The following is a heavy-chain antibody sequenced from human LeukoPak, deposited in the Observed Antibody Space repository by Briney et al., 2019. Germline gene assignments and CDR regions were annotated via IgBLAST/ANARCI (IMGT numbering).Heavy chain of an antibody. Sequence: GGSLRLSCAASGFTFSSYSMNWVRQAPGKGLEWVSSISSSSSYIYYADSVKGRFTISRDNSKNTLYLQMNSLRAEDTAVYYCAKGQSGGLVVPAAIDYWGQGTLVTVSS. J-gene: IGHJ4*02. CDR1: GFTFSSYS. V-gene: IGHV3-21*04. CDR2: ISSSSSYI. D-gene: IGHD2-2*02. CDR3: AKGQSGGLVVPAAIDY.